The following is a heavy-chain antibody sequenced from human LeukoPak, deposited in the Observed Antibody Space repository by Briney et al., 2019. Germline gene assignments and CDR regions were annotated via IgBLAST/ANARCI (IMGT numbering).Heavy chain of an antibody. V-gene: IGHV4-59*08. CDR3: ARGTAPDTH. CDR2: IYYSGST. D-gene: IGHD6-13*01. J-gene: IGHJ4*02. Sequence: PSGTLSLTCTVSGGSINNFFWNWVRQPPGKGLEWIGYIYYSGSTNYNPSLKSRVTISIDTSKNQFSLKLRSVTAADTAVYYCARGTAPDTHWGQGALVTVSS. CDR1: GGSINNFF.